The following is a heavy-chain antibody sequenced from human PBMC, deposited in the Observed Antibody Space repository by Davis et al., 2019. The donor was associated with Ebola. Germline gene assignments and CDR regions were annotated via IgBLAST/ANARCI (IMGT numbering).Heavy chain of an antibody. Sequence: AASVKVSCKASGYTFTSYDINWVRQATGQGLEWMGWMNPNSGNTGYAQKFQGRVTITRDTSASTAYMELSSLRSEDTAVYYCARATIFGWFDYWGQGTLVTVSS. V-gene: IGHV1-8*01. CDR2: MNPNSGNT. CDR1: GYTFTSYD. J-gene: IGHJ4*02. CDR3: ARATIFGWFDY. D-gene: IGHD3-3*01.